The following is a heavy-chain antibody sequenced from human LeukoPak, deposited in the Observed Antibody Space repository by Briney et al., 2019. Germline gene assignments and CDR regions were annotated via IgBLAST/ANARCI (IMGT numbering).Heavy chain of an antibody. D-gene: IGHD3-3*01. Sequence: GGSLRLSCAASGFSFSRYDIHWVRQAPGKGLEWVAFIRYDGSNKNYADSVKGRFTISRDNFMSTVYLQMNSLRAGGTAVYYCAKDRQTITIFGVVNTPRANFDYWGQGTLVTVSS. J-gene: IGHJ4*02. V-gene: IGHV3-30*02. CDR1: GFSFSRYD. CDR3: AKDRQTITIFGVVNTPRANFDY. CDR2: IRYDGSNK.